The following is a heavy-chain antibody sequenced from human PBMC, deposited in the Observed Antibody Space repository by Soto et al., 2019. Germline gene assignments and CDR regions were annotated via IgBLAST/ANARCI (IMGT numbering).Heavy chain of an antibody. D-gene: IGHD3-10*01. V-gene: IGHV2-5*02. CDR1: GFSLSTSGVG. CDR2: IYWDDDK. CDR3: ARFSRGLQWFGDQPFYFDY. J-gene: IGHJ4*02. Sequence: QITLKESGPTLVKPTQTLTLTCTFSGFSLSTSGVGVGWIRQPPGKALEWLALIYWDDDKVYSPSLKSRLTITKDTSKNLVVVTMTNMDPVDTATYYCARFSRGLQWFGDQPFYFDYWGQGTLVTVSS.